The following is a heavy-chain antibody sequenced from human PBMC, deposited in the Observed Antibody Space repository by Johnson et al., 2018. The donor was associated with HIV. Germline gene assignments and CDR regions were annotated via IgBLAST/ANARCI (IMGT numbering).Heavy chain of an antibody. CDR2: ISWNSGSI. J-gene: IGHJ3*02. V-gene: IGHV3-9*01. Sequence: VQLVESGGGLVQPGRSLRLSCAASGFTFDDYAMHWVRQAPGKGLEWVSGISWNSGSIGYADSVKGRFTISRDNAKNSLYLQMNSLRAEDTALYYCAKDVGRWELLLQDAFDIWGQGTMVTVSS. CDR1: GFTFDDYA. D-gene: IGHD1-26*01. CDR3: AKDVGRWELLLQDAFDI.